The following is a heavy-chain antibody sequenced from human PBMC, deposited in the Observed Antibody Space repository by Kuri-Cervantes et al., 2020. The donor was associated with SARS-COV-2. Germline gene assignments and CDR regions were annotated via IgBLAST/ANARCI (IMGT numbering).Heavy chain of an antibody. CDR1: GFTFSSYA. CDR3: VRDGDHWNFDY. D-gene: IGHD1-1*01. CDR2: ISGSGGST. Sequence: GGSLRLSFAASGFTFSSYAMSWVRQAPGKGLEWVSAISGSGGSTYYADSVKGRFTITRDNSKNPLDLQMNSLRAEDTAVYYCVRDGDHWNFDYWGQGTLVTVSS. V-gene: IGHV3-23*01. J-gene: IGHJ4*02.